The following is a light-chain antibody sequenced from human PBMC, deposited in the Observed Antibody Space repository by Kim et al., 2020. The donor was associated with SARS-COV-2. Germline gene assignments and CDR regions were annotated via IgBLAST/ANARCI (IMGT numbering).Light chain of an antibody. CDR2: QDS. CDR1: KLGDKY. Sequence: VPPGQTASITCSGDKLGDKYACWYQQKPGQSPGLVIYQDSKRPSGIPERFSGSNSGNTATLTISGTQAMDEADYYCQAWDSSTGVFGGGTQLTVL. CDR3: QAWDSSTGV. J-gene: IGLJ2*01. V-gene: IGLV3-1*01.